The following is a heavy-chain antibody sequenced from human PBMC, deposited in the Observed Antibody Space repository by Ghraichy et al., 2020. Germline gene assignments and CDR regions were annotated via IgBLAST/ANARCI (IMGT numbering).Heavy chain of an antibody. V-gene: IGHV4-34*01. CDR3: AGRYSSSSGYYGMDV. CDR2: INHSGST. CDR1: GGSFSGYY. Sequence: SETLSLTCAVYGGSFSGYYWSWIRQPPGKGLEWIGEINHSGSTNYSPSLKSRVTISVDTSKNQFSLKLSSVTAADTAVYYCAGRYSSSSGYYGMDVWGQGTTVTVSS. D-gene: IGHD6-6*01. J-gene: IGHJ6*02.